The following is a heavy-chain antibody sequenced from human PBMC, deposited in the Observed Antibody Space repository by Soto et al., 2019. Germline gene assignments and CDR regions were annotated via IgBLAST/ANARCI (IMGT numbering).Heavy chain of an antibody. J-gene: IGHJ6*02. CDR2: IISMFGAA. Sequence: QVQLVQSGAEVRKPGSSVKVSCKASGGTFSSYAISWVRQVPGQGLEWMGEIISMFGAAMYAQKFQGRVTITADESASPAYMELSSLRSEDTATYYCAVGGKERFRGSGMDVWGQGTTVTVS. CDR3: AVGGKERFRGSGMDV. D-gene: IGHD1-1*01. CDR1: GGTFSSYA. V-gene: IGHV1-69*01.